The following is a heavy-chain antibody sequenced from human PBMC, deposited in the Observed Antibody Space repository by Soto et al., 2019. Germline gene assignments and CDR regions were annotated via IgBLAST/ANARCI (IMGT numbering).Heavy chain of an antibody. CDR3: AREVPHDYGDYVGTFDI. D-gene: IGHD4-17*01. J-gene: IGHJ3*02. CDR1: GGTLSSYS. Sequence: QVQLVQSGAEVKKPGSSVKVSCKASGGTLSSYSISWVRQAPGQGLEWMGRIIPILDVPNYVQKFQGRVKFTADKSTNTAYMEVSSLRSEDTAVYYCAREVPHDYGDYVGTFDIWGQGTMVTVSS. CDR2: IIPILDVP. V-gene: IGHV1-69*08.